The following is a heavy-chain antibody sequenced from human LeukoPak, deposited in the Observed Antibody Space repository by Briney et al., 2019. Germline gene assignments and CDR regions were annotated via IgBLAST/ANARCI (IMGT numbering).Heavy chain of an antibody. CDR3: AKAAGSLSGEVDY. CDR1: GFTFSSYA. Sequence: GGSLRLSCAASGFTFSSYAMSWVRQAPGKGLAWVSTISGGSGSTYCADSVKGRFTISRDKFKNTLYLQMNSLRVEDTAKYYCAKAAGSLSGEVDYWGQGTLVTVSS. V-gene: IGHV3-23*01. J-gene: IGHJ4*02. D-gene: IGHD3-16*01. CDR2: ISGGSGST.